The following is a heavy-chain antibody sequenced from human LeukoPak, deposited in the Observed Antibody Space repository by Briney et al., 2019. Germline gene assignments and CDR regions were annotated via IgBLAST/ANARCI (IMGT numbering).Heavy chain of an antibody. Sequence: SETLSLTCTVSGGSISSYYWSWIRQPPGKGLEWIGYIYTSGSTNYNPSLKSRVLISVVTSKTQFSMKLGSVTAADTAVYYWARLSRYSSSWYEVNYYYYYMDVWGKGTTVTVSS. CDR1: GGSISSYY. CDR3: ARLSRYSSSWYEVNYYYYYMDV. CDR2: IYTSGST. V-gene: IGHV4-4*09. J-gene: IGHJ6*03. D-gene: IGHD6-13*01.